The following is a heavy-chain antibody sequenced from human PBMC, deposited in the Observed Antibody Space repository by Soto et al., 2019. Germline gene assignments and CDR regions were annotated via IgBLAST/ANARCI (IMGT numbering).Heavy chain of an antibody. CDR3: VASLAASGLNWLDP. J-gene: IGHJ5*02. V-gene: IGHV4-4*07. CDR2: IFANGHT. D-gene: IGHD6-13*01. Sequence: PSETLSLTCIVSGGSISEKYWNWVRQPPGKGLEWIGLIFANGHTDYNPSLKSRVTMSVDASKNQFSLRLTSMTAADTAVYYCVASLAASGLNWLDPWSQGTLVTVSS. CDR1: GGSISEKY.